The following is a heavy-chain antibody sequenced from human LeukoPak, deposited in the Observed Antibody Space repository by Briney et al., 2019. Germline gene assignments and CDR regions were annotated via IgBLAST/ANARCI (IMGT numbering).Heavy chain of an antibody. CDR2: IYTSGST. D-gene: IGHD2-2*02. J-gene: IGHJ6*03. CDR1: GGSISSYY. CDR3: ARDLDIVVVPAAIPDYYYYMDV. V-gene: IGHV4-4*07. Sequence: PSETLSLTCTVSGGSISSYYWSWIRQPAGKGLEWIGRIYTSGSTNYNPSLKSRVTMSVDTSKNQFSLKLSSVTAADPAVYYCARDLDIVVVPAAIPDYYYYMDVWGKGTTVTVSS.